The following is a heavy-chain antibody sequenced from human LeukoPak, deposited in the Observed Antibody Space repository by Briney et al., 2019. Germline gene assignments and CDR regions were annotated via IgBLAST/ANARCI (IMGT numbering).Heavy chain of an antibody. CDR1: GYTFTSCG. D-gene: IGHD2-15*01. J-gene: IGHJ4*02. CDR2: ISAYNGNT. CDR3: ARVCSGGSCYSDYFDY. Sequence: ASVKVSCKASGYTFTSCGISWVRQAPGRGLEWMGWISAYNGNTNYAQKLQGRVTMTTDTSTSTAYMELRSLRSDDTAVYYCARVCSGGSCYSDYFDYWGQGTLVTVSS. V-gene: IGHV1-18*01.